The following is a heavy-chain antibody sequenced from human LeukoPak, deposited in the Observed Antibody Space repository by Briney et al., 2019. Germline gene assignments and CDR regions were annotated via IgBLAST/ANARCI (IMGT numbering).Heavy chain of an antibody. J-gene: IGHJ4*02. D-gene: IGHD2-2*01. CDR2: ITWNSDNI. CDR3: ARDKSWGYCSSTSCIHFDY. V-gene: IGHV3-9*01. CDR1: GFTFDDYA. Sequence: GGSLRLSCAASGFTFDDYAMHWVRQAPGKGLEWVSGITWNSDNIEYADSVKGRFTISRDNAKNSLYLQMNSLRAEDTAVYYCARDKSWGYCSSTSCIHFDYWGQGTLVTVSS.